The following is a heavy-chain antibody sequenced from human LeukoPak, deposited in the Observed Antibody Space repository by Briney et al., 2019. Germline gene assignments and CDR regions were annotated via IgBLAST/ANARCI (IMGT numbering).Heavy chain of an antibody. CDR3: ARGGIDL. CDR1: GFTFSSYA. CDR2: ISTGSNTI. V-gene: IGHV3-48*01. Sequence: GGSLRLSCAASGFTFSSYAMSWVRQTPGKGLESVSYISTGSNTIYNADSVKGRFTISRDDAKNSLFLQMNSLRAEDTAVYYCARGGIDLWGRGTLVTVSS. D-gene: IGHD6-25*01. J-gene: IGHJ2*01.